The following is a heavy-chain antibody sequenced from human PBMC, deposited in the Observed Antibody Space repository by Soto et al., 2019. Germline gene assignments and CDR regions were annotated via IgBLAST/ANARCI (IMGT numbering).Heavy chain of an antibody. CDR2: IGSSSGYI. V-gene: IGHV3-21*01. D-gene: IGHD3-10*01. J-gene: IGHJ4*02. Sequence: GGSLRLSCAASGFSFSSYSMNWVRQAPGKGLEWVSFIGSSSGYIYLADSVKGRFTISRDNAKNSLYLQINSLRAEDTAVYYCARVSPDYGSGSPFDYWGQGTLVTVSS. CDR1: GFSFSSYS. CDR3: ARVSPDYGSGSPFDY.